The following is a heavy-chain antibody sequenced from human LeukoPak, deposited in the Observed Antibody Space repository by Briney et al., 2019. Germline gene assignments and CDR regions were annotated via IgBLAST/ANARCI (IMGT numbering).Heavy chain of an antibody. J-gene: IGHJ5*02. CDR1: GYTFTGRS. D-gene: IGHD3-3*02. V-gene: IGHV1-24*01. CDR3: ARHLVELAVAWFDP. CDR2: SDLEDGET. Sequence: GASVKVSCNVSGYTFTGRSIRWERHAPGKGLGWMGGSDLEDGETIYAGKFQGRVTMTKATSITTAYMELHSLRSEDTAVYYCARHLVELAVAWFDPWGQGTLVTVSS.